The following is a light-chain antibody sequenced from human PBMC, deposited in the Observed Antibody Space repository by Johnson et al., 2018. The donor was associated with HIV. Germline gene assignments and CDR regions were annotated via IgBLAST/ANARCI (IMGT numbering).Light chain of an antibody. CDR3: GTWDNSLSAYV. CDR2: ENN. Sequence: QSVLTQPPSVSAAPGQKVTISCSGSSSNIGNNYVSWYQQLPGTAPKLLIYENNKRPSGIPDRFSCSKSGTSATLGITGLQTGDEADYYCGTWDNSLSAYVFGTGTKVTGL. CDR1: SSNIGNNY. V-gene: IGLV1-51*02. J-gene: IGLJ1*01.